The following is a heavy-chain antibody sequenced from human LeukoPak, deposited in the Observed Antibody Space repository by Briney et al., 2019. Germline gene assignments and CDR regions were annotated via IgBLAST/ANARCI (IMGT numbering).Heavy chain of an antibody. Sequence: SETLSLTCAVYGGSFSGYHWSWIRQPPGKGLEWIGEINHSGSTNYNPSLKSRVTISVDTSKNQFSLKLSSVTAADTAVYYCVRYGLGGEDYYYYMDVWGKGTTVTVSS. CDR1: GGSFSGYH. J-gene: IGHJ6*03. CDR3: VRYGLGGEDYYYYMDV. D-gene: IGHD3-16*01. V-gene: IGHV4-34*01. CDR2: INHSGST.